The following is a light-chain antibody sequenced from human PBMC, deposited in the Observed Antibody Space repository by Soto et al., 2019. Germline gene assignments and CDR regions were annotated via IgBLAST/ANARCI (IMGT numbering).Light chain of an antibody. CDR1: QSVNTN. Sequence: ETVMTQSPATLSVSPGERATLSCRASQSVNTNLAWYQQKPGQAPRLLIYGASIRATGVPGRCSGSGCGTAFTLTISSLQSEDFAVYYCQHYNNWPPATFGPGTNVDIK. J-gene: IGKJ3*01. CDR2: GAS. CDR3: QHYNNWPPAT. V-gene: IGKV3-15*01.